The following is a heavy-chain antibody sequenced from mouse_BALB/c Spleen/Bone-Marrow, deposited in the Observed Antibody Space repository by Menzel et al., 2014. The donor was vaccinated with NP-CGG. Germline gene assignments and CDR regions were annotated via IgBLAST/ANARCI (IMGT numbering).Heavy chain of an antibody. CDR1: GFNIKDTY. V-gene: IGHV14-3*02. CDR2: IDPANGNT. D-gene: IGHD4-1*01. CDR3: ARWEYYDMDY. Sequence: VQLQQSGADLVKPGASVKLSCTASGFNIKDTYMHWVKQRPEQGLEWIGRIDPANGNTKYVPKFQGKATISADTSSNKANLQLSSLASEDTAVYDCARWEYYDMDYWGQGTSVSVSS. J-gene: IGHJ4*01.